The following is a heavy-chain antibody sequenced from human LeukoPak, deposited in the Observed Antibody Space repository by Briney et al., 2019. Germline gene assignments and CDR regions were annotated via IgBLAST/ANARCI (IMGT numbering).Heavy chain of an antibody. J-gene: IGHJ4*02. D-gene: IGHD6-13*01. Sequence: SETLSLTCTVSGGSISSSSYYWGWLRQPPGKGLEWIGGIYYSGSTYYNPSLKSRVTISVDTSKNQFSLELSSVTAADTAVYYCARGIAAAGRDFDYWGQGTLVTVSS. V-gene: IGHV4-39*01. CDR1: GGSISSSSYY. CDR2: IYYSGST. CDR3: ARGIAAAGRDFDY.